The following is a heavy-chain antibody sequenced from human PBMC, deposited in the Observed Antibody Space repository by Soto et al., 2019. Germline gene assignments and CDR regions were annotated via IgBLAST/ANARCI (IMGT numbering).Heavy chain of an antibody. CDR1: GYTFTSYG. CDR2: INAYNGNT. J-gene: IGHJ4*02. V-gene: IGHV1-18*01. CDR3: ARDPVAGTYFDY. D-gene: IGHD6-19*01. Sequence: QVQLVQSGAEVKKPGASVKVSCKASGYTFTSYGISWVRQAPGQGLEWMGWINAYNGNTNYAQKLQGXVXXXTXXSTSTAYMELRSLRSDDTAVFYCARDPVAGTYFDYWGQGTLVTVSS.